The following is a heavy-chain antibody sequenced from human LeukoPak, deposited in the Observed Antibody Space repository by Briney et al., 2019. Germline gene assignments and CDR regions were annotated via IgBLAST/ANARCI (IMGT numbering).Heavy chain of an antibody. J-gene: IGHJ4*02. CDR1: GYTFTSYG. Sequence: ASVKVSCMASGYTFTSYGISWVRQTPGQGLEWMGWISAYNGNTNYAQKLQGRVTMTTDTSTSTAYMELRSLRSDDTAVYYCARDRIRYCGGDCYSDYWGQGTLVTVSS. CDR2: ISAYNGNT. V-gene: IGHV1-18*01. D-gene: IGHD2-21*02. CDR3: ARDRIRYCGGDCYSDY.